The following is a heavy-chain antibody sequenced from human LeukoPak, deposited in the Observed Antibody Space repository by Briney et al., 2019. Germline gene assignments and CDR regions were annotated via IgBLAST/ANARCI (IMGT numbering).Heavy chain of an antibody. V-gene: IGHV3-23*01. J-gene: IGHJ4*01. Sequence: GGSLRLSCAASGFTFSSYAMSWVRPAPGKGLEWVSAISGSGGSTYYADSVKGRFTISRDNAKNSLYLQMNSLRPDDTALYYCSTDPRLLIYWGHGTLVTVSS. CDR3: STDPRLLIY. CDR2: ISGSGGST. D-gene: IGHD2-8*01. CDR1: GFTFSSYA.